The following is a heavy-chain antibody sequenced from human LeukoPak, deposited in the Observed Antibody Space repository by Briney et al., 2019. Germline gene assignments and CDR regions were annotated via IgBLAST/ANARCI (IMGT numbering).Heavy chain of an antibody. J-gene: IGHJ4*02. CDR3: ARDFNGDGDY. CDR1: GFTFSSYI. Sequence: GGSLRLSCAASGFTFSSYIMNWVRQAPGKGLEWVSYISSDSSTIYYADSVKGRFTISRDNAKNSLYLQMNSLRAEDTAVYYCARDFNGDGDYWGQGTLVTVSS. CDR2: ISSDSSTI. D-gene: IGHD4-17*01. V-gene: IGHV3-48*04.